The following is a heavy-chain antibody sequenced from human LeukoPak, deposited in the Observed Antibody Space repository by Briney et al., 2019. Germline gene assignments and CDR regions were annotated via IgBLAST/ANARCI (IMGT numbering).Heavy chain of an antibody. D-gene: IGHD1-1*01. CDR1: GGSISSYY. V-gene: IGHV4-59*01. J-gene: IGHJ4*02. Sequence: SETLSLTCTVSGGSISSYYWSWIRQPPGKGLEWTGYIYYSGSTNYNPSLKSRVTISVDTSKNQFSLKLSSVTAADTAVYYCARARYSGVDYWGQGTLVTVSS. CDR2: IYYSGST. CDR3: ARARYSGVDY.